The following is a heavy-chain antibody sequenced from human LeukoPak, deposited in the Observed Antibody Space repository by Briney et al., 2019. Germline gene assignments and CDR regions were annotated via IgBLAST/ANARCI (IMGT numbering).Heavy chain of an antibody. D-gene: IGHD1-26*01. CDR2: INPSGGGT. CDR3: ARDPLKWEGNYFDY. V-gene: IGHV1-46*01. CDR1: GYTFANHY. J-gene: IGHJ4*02. Sequence: ASVKVSCKAFGYTFANHYIHWVRQAPGQGLEWMAIINPSGGGTRSAQKFQGRVSLTWDTSTSTVYMELRRVRSEDTAVYFCARDPLKWEGNYFDYWGQGTLVTVSS.